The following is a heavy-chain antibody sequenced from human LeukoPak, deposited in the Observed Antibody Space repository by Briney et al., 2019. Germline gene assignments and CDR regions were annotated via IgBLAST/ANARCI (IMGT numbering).Heavy chain of an antibody. V-gene: IGHV1-2*02. CDR2: IDPDSGGT. CDR3: AREYYDSSGTKYAFDL. CDR1: GHTFTDYY. D-gene: IGHD3-22*01. J-gene: IGHJ3*01. Sequence: ASVKASCKASGHTFTDYYMHWVRQAPGQGLEWMGSIDPDSGGTNYAQKFQGRVTMTRDTSISTAYMELSRLRSDDTAVYYCAREYYDSSGTKYAFDLWGQGTMVTVSS.